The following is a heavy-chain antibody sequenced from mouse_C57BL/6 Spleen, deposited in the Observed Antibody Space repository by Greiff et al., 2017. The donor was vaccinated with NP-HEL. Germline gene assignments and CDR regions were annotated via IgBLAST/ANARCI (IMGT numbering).Heavy chain of an antibody. CDR3: ARSDYDGPYYFDY. CDR1: GYTFTDYY. Sequence: QVQLKQSGAELVRPGASVKLSCKASGYTFTDYYINWVKQRPGQGLEWIARIYPGSGNTYYNEKFKGKATLTAEKSSSTAYMQLSSLTSEDSAVYFCARSDYDGPYYFDYWGQGTTLTVSS. V-gene: IGHV1-76*01. D-gene: IGHD2-4*01. CDR2: IYPGSGNT. J-gene: IGHJ2*01.